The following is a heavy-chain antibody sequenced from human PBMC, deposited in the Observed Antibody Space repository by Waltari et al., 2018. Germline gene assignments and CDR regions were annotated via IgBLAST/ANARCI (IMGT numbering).Heavy chain of an antibody. CDR3: ARPLMITFGGVIASGAFDI. Sequence: EVQLVQSGAEVKKPGESLKISCKGSGYSFTSYWIGWVRQMPGKGLEWMGIIYPGDSDTGYSPSFQGQVTISADKSISTAYLQWSSLKASDTAMYYCARPLMITFGGVIASGAFDIWGQGTMVTVSS. CDR2: IYPGDSDT. V-gene: IGHV5-51*01. J-gene: IGHJ3*02. CDR1: GYSFTSYW. D-gene: IGHD3-16*02.